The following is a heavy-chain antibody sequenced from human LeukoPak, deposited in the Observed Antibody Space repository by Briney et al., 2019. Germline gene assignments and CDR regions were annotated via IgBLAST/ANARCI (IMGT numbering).Heavy chain of an antibody. Sequence: PSQTLSLTCALSGDILSSNSAAWNWVRQSPSRGLEWLGRTYYRSKWYNNYAVSVKSRITINPDTSKNQLSLQLNSVTPEDTAVYYCARGDQAFDIWGQGTMVTVSS. CDR2: TYYRSKWYN. CDR1: GDILSSNSAA. J-gene: IGHJ3*02. CDR3: ARGDQAFDI. V-gene: IGHV6-1*01.